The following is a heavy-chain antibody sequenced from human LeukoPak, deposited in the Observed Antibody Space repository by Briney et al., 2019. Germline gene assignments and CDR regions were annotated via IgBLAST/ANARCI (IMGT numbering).Heavy chain of an antibody. CDR1: GYTFTSHG. D-gene: IGHD6-13*01. J-gene: IGHJ6*03. CDR3: ARDAEYSSSPRYYYYYYMDV. CDR2: ISAYNGNT. Sequence: ASVKVSCKASGYTFTSHGISWVRQAPGQGLEWMGWISAYNGNTNYAQKLQGRVTMTTDTSTSTAYMELRSLRSDDTAVYYCARDAEYSSSPRYYYYYYMDVWGKGTTVTVSS. V-gene: IGHV1-18*01.